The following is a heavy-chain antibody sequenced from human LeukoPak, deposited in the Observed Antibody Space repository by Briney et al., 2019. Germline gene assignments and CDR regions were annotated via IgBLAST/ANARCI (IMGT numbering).Heavy chain of an antibody. Sequence: GGSLRLSCAASGFTFSSYEMNWVRQAPGKGLEWVSYISSSGSTIYYADSVKGRFTISRDNAKNPLYLQMNSLRAEDTAVYYCAREPRRAMGVTFFDYWGQGTLVTVSS. CDR3: AREPRRAMGVTFFDY. J-gene: IGHJ4*02. V-gene: IGHV3-48*03. CDR2: ISSSGSTI. CDR1: GFTFSSYE. D-gene: IGHD5-18*01.